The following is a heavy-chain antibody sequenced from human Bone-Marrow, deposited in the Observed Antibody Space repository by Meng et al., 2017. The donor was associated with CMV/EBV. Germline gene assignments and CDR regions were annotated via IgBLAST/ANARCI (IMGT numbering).Heavy chain of an antibody. J-gene: IGHJ4*01. Sequence: GESLKISCAASGFRFSSYVMSWVRQAPGKGLEWVSIAYSDDSSPLYADSVRGRFTISRDNSRNTLYLQMNSLRAEDTAIYYCAKDLSEDIVVKPAGSALEYWGHGTLVTVYS. CDR3: AKDLSEDIVVKPAGSALEY. CDR1: GFRFSSYV. D-gene: IGHD2-15*01. CDR2: AYSDDSSP. V-gene: IGHV3-23*03.